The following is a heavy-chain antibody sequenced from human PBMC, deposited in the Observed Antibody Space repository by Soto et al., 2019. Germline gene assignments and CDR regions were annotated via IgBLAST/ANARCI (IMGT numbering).Heavy chain of an antibody. J-gene: IGHJ4*02. Sequence: GASVKVSCKASGYTLTSYYMHWVRQAPGQGLAWMGIINPSGGSTSYAQNYQGRITMTSDTCTTTVYMELSSLRSEDTAVYFCARGDYDVLTGYYPLDFWGQGTLVTVS. CDR3: ARGDYDVLTGYYPLDF. CDR2: INPSGGST. D-gene: IGHD3-9*01. CDR1: GYTLTSYY. V-gene: IGHV1-46*01.